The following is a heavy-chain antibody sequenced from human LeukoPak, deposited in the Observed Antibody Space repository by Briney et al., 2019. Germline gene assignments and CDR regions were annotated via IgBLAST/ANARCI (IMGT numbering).Heavy chain of an antibody. CDR1: GGTFSSYA. D-gene: IGHD2-2*01. Sequence: VASVKVSCKASGGTFSSYAISWVRQAPGQGLEWMEGIIPIFGTANYAQKFQGRVTITTDESTSTAYMELSSLRSEDTAVYYCARVPVPAATSYYYMDVWGKGTTVTVSS. V-gene: IGHV1-69*05. CDR2: IIPIFGTA. CDR3: ARVPVPAATSYYYMDV. J-gene: IGHJ6*03.